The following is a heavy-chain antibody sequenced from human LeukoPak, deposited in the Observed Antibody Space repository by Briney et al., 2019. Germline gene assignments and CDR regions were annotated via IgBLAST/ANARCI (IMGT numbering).Heavy chain of an antibody. CDR3: ARAPVEGYQLPYNGLGWFDP. CDR2: ISSSSTYI. D-gene: IGHD2-2*02. V-gene: IGHV3-21*01. Sequence: GGSLRLSCEASGFTFSSYSMNWVRQAPGKGLEWVSSISSSSTYIYYGDSMKGRFTISRDNAKNSLYLQMNSLRAEDTAVYYCARAPVEGYQLPYNGLGWFDPWGQGTLVTVSS. CDR1: GFTFSSYS. J-gene: IGHJ5*02.